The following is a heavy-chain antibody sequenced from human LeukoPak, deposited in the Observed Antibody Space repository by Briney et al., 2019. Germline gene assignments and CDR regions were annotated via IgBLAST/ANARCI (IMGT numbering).Heavy chain of an antibody. D-gene: IGHD3-10*01. CDR1: GFTFSSYW. J-gene: IGHJ4*02. Sequence: GGSLRLSCAASGFTFSSYWMHWVRQAPGKGLEWVANINQDGSEKYFVDSVKGRFTISRDNAKNSLYLQMNSLRVEDTAVYYCAKVAKYYYGSETYYFFEHWGQGTPVTASS. V-gene: IGHV3-7*01. CDR2: INQDGSEK. CDR3: AKVAKYYYGSETYYFFEH.